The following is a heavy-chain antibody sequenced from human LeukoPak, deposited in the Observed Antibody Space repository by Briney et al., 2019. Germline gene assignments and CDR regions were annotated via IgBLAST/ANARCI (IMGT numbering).Heavy chain of an antibody. J-gene: IGHJ6*02. D-gene: IGHD4-4*01. CDR3: ARDYSNYGEISIGYYYYGMDV. CDR2: IYYSGST. Sequence: SQTLSLACTVSGGSISSGGYYWSWIRQHPGKGLEWIGYIYYSGSTYYNPSLKSRVTISVDTSKNQFSLKLSSVTAADTAVYYCARDYSNYGEISIGYYYYGMDVWGQGTTVTVSS. V-gene: IGHV4-31*03. CDR1: GGSISSGGYY.